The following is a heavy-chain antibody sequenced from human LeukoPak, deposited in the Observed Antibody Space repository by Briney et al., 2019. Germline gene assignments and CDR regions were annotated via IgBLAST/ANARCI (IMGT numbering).Heavy chain of an antibody. J-gene: IGHJ5*02. Sequence: ASVTVSCKASGYTFTGYYMHWVRQAPGQGLEWMGWINPNSGGTNYAQKFQGWVTMTRDTSISTAYMELSRLRSDDTAVYYCATGLYGSGSYFDPWGQGTLVTVSS. CDR3: ATGLYGSGSYFDP. D-gene: IGHD3-10*01. CDR1: GYTFTGYY. V-gene: IGHV1-2*04. CDR2: INPNSGGT.